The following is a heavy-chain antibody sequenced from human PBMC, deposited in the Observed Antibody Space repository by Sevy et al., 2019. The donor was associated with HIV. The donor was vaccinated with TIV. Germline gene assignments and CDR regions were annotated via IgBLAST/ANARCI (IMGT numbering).Heavy chain of an antibody. Sequence: SETLSLTCTPSGGYISTYYWSWIRQAPGKGLEWIGYIYYNGNTNYNPSLKSRVTISIGTSKKEFSLRLTSVTPVDTGVYYCARKSSMVRDTRFDPWGQGTLVTVSS. CDR3: ARKSSMVRDTRFDP. J-gene: IGHJ5*02. CDR2: IYYNGNT. CDR1: GGYISTYY. V-gene: IGHV4-59*12. D-gene: IGHD3-10*01.